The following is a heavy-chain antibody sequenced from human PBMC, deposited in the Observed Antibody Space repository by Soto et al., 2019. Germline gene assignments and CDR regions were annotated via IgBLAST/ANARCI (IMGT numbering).Heavy chain of an antibody. CDR1: GFTFSSYA. V-gene: IGHV3-23*01. CDR2: ISGSGGST. CDR3: AKDPSRIAAAGSFPEYFQH. D-gene: IGHD6-13*01. Sequence: GGSLRLSCAASGFTFSSYAMSWVRQAPGKGLEWVSAISGSGGSTYYADSVKGRFTISRDNSKNTLYLQMNSLRAEDTAVYYCAKDPSRIAAAGSFPEYFQHWGQGTLVTVSS. J-gene: IGHJ1*01.